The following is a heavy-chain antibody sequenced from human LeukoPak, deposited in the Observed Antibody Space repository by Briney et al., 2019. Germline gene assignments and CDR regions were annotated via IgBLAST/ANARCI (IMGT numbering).Heavy chain of an antibody. Sequence: PGGSLRLSCAASGFTFSTYAMSWVRQAPGKGLEWVSGISGSGGSTYYADSVKGRFTISRDNSKNTLYLQMNSLRAEDTAVYYCAGNLYGMDVWGQGTTVTVSS. CDR1: GFTFSTYA. CDR3: AGNLYGMDV. CDR2: ISGSGGST. V-gene: IGHV3-23*01. J-gene: IGHJ6*02.